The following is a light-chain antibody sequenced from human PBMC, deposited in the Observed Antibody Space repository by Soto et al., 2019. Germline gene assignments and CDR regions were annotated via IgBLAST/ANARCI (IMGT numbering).Light chain of an antibody. Sequence: EFLLTQSPATLSLSPGEGASLSCWASQSVGTYMAWYQHKPGQPPRLLIYDASKRATGIPARFSGSGSGTNFTFTISSLEPADFALYFCQLRSSWPPYTFAQGTKVDIK. CDR2: DAS. CDR3: QLRSSWPPYT. CDR1: QSVGTY. V-gene: IGKV3-11*01. J-gene: IGKJ2*01.